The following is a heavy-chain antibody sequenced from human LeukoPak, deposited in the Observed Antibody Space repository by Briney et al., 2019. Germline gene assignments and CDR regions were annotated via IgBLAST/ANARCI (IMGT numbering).Heavy chain of an antibody. CDR1: GGSISSYY. D-gene: IGHD4/OR15-4a*01. V-gene: IGHV4-4*07. Sequence: SETLSLTHTVSGGSISSYYWSGLREPGGKGLEGSVRIYNSGSTNYNPSLKRRVNISVDTSNKQFSLKLSSVPAADTAVYYCVRDDYGHYYFDYGGEGTLVTASS. J-gene: IGHJ4*02. CDR2: IYNSGST. CDR3: VRDDYGHYYFDY.